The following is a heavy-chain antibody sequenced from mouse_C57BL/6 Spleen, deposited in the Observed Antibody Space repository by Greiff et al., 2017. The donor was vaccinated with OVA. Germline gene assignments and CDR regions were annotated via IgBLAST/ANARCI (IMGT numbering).Heavy chain of an antibody. CDR3: ASYDYDEYYAMDY. Sequence: EVQLQQSGPGLVKPSQSLSLTCSVTGYSITSGYYWNWIRQFPGNKLEWMGYISYDGSNNYNPSLKNRISITRDTSKNQFFLKLNSVTTEDTATYYCASYDYDEYYAMDYWGQGTSVTVSS. J-gene: IGHJ4*01. V-gene: IGHV3-6*01. D-gene: IGHD2-4*01. CDR2: ISYDGSN. CDR1: GYSITSGYY.